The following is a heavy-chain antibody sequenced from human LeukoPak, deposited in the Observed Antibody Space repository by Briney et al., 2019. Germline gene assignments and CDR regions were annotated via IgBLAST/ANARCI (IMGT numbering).Heavy chain of an antibody. V-gene: IGHV4-59*01. CDR3: ARGYGDHGYFDY. J-gene: IGHJ4*02. D-gene: IGHD4-17*01. CDR2: IYYSGST. Sequence: PSETLSLTCTVSGGSISSYYWSWIRQPPGKGLEWIGYIYYSGSTNYNPSLKSRVTISVDTSKSQFSLKLSSVTAADTAVYYCARGYGDHGYFDYWGQGTLVTVSS. CDR1: GGSISSYY.